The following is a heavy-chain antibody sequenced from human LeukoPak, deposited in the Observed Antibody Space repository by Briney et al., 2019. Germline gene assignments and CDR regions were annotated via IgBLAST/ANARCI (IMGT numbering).Heavy chain of an antibody. Sequence: GGSLRLSCAASKFTFTAYGMSWVRQAPGKGLEWVANIKQDGSEKYYVDSVKGRFTISRDNAKNSLYLQMNSLRAEDTAVYYCAKLGAVAGTDDAFDIWGQGTMVTVSS. CDR1: KFTFTAYG. CDR2: IKQDGSEK. D-gene: IGHD6-19*01. V-gene: IGHV3-7*01. CDR3: AKLGAVAGTDDAFDI. J-gene: IGHJ3*02.